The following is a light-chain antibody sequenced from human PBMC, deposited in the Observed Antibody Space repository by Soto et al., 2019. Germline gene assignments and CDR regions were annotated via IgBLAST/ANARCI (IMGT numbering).Light chain of an antibody. Sequence: EIRMTQSPATLSVAPGERAPLSCRASQRVSSYLAWYQQKPGQAPRLLIYDASNRATGIPARFSGSGSGTDSTITISSLAPEDLAFYYCQRRSNFITFGQGTRLEIK. V-gene: IGKV3-11*01. CDR2: DAS. CDR3: QRRSNFIT. J-gene: IGKJ5*01. CDR1: QRVSSY.